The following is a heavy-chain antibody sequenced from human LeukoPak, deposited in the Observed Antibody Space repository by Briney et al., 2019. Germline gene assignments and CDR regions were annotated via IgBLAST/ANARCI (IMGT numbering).Heavy chain of an antibody. CDR1: TFTFSDYW. J-gene: IGHJ5*02. CDR3: VRGLYSDYNWFDP. V-gene: IGHV3-74*01. D-gene: IGHD4-11*01. CDR2: ISDDGSNT. Sequence: GGSLTLSCAASTFTFSDYWMHWVRQAPGKGLVWVSRISDDGSNTTYADSVRGRFTISRDNAKNTLYLQMNSLRVEDTAMYYCVRGLYSDYNWFDPWGQGTLVTVSS.